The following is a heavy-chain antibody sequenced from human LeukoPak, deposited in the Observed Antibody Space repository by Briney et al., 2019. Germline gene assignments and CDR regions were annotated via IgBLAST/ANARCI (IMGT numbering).Heavy chain of an antibody. V-gene: IGHV3-66*01. CDR2: VHSDGTT. J-gene: IGHJ3*02. D-gene: IGHD4-17*01. CDR1: GFSVTTYY. Sequence: HGGSLRLSCGASGFSVTTYYMTWVRQAPGKGLEWVSLVHSDGTTYYADSVRGRFTISRDNSKNTLSLHMNTLRADDTPVYYCARIRYGALDIWGQETMVTVSS. CDR3: ARIRYGALDI.